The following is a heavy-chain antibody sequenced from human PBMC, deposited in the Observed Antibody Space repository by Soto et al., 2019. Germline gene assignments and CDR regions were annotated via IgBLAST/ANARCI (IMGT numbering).Heavy chain of an antibody. CDR3: ARQARWYSSGWYGGVRYYGMDV. V-gene: IGHV5-10-1*01. CDR2: IDPSDSYT. D-gene: IGHD6-19*01. Sequence: GESLKISCKGSGYSFTSYWISWVRQMPGKGLEWMGRIDPSDSYTNYSPSFQGHVTISADKSISTAYLQWSSLKASDTAMYYCARQARWYSSGWYGGVRYYGMDVWGQGTTVTSP. CDR1: GYSFTSYW. J-gene: IGHJ6*02.